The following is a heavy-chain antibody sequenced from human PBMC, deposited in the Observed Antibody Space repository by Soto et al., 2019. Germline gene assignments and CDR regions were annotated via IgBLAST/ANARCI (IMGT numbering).Heavy chain of an antibody. J-gene: IGHJ4*02. D-gene: IGHD4-17*01. CDR1: GFTFRNAW. V-gene: IGHV3-15*07. CDR2: IKSKTDGGTT. Sequence: EVQLVESGGGLVKPGGSLRLSCAASGFTFRNAWMNWVRQAPGKGLEWVGRIKSKTDGGTTDYAAPVKGRVTISREDSTNTLNLQMNSLKTEDAAVYYCTTVKRTVTMNRLLDYWGQGTLVTVSS. CDR3: TTVKRTVTMNRLLDY.